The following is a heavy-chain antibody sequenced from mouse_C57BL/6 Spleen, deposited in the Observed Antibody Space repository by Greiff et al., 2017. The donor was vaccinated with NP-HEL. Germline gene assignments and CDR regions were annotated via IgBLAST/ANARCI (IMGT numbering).Heavy chain of an antibody. V-gene: IGHV1-64*01. CDR3: ASATVVAHWYFDV. Sequence: QVQLQQSGAELVKPGASVKLSCKASGYTFTSYWMHWVKQRPGQGLEWVGMIHPNSGSTNYNEKFKSKATLTVDKSSSTAYMQLSSLTSEDSAVYYCASATVVAHWYFDVWGTGTTVTVSS. D-gene: IGHD1-1*01. CDR1: GYTFTSYW. J-gene: IGHJ1*03. CDR2: IHPNSGST.